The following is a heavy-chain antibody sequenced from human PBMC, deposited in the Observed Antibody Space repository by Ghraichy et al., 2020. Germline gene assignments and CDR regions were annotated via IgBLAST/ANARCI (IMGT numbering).Heavy chain of an antibody. CDR2: ISYDGSNK. J-gene: IGHJ4*02. D-gene: IGHD2-2*01. Sequence: GGSLRLSCAASGFTFSSYAMHWVRQAPGKGLEWVAVISYDGSNKYYADSVKGRFTISRDNSKNTLYLQMNSLRAEDTAVYYCARDTRYYFDYWGQGTLVTVSS. V-gene: IGHV3-30-3*01. CDR1: GFTFSSYA. CDR3: ARDTRYYFDY.